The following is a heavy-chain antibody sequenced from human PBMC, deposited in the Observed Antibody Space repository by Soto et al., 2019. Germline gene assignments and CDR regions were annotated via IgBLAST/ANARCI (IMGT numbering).Heavy chain of an antibody. Sequence: PLRLSWTASLFTFSSYARHWVLQAPGMGLEWVSGISAGGGGTYDTDSVKGRFTISRDNTKDSLYLQMNSLRAEDTAIYYCARGSAFIGLEYWGQGTPVTVSS. CDR1: LFTFSSYA. J-gene: IGHJ4*02. V-gene: IGHV3-23*01. CDR2: ISAGGGGT. CDR3: ARGSAFIGLEY. D-gene: IGHD1-26*01.